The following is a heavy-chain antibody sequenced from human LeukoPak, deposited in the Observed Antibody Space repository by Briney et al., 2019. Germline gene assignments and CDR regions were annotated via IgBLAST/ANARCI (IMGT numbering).Heavy chain of an antibody. D-gene: IGHD6-19*01. CDR1: GFTFSSYW. CDR3: ASVGSGGWYYFDY. CDR2: ISSSGSTI. V-gene: IGHV3-48*04. J-gene: IGHJ4*02. Sequence: GGSLRLSCAASGFTFSSYWMHWVRQAPGKGLEWVSYISSSGSTIYYADSVKGRFTISRDNAKNSLYLQMNSLRAEDTAVYYCASVGSGGWYYFDYWGQGTLVTVSS.